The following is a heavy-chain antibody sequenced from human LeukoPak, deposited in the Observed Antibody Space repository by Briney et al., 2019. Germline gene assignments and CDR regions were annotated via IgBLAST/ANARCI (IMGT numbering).Heavy chain of an antibody. CDR3: ARDVVYSYDFDYYYMDV. CDR2: IYYSGSA. J-gene: IGHJ6*03. Sequence: SETLSLTCTVSGGSISSYYWSWIRQPPGKGLEWSGYIYYSGSANYNPSPTSRVSISLGTSKNEFCLKLSSATAADTAVYYCARDVVYSYDFDYYYMDVWGKGTTVTVSS. CDR1: GGSISSYY. D-gene: IGHD5-18*01. V-gene: IGHV4-59*01.